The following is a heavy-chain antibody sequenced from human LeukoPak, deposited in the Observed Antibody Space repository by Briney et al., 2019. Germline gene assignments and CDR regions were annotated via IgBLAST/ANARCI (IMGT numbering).Heavy chain of an antibody. J-gene: IGHJ6*02. CDR2: ISSSSSYI. CDR1: GFTFSSYS. CDR3: ARRVPNCSSTSCYYYGMDV. V-gene: IGHV3-21*01. Sequence: GSLRLSCAASGFTFSSYSMNWVRQAPGKGLEWVSSISSSSSYIYYADSVKGRFTISRDNAKNSLYLQMNSLRAEDTAVYYCARRVPNCSSTSCYYYGMDVWGQGTTVTVSS. D-gene: IGHD2-2*01.